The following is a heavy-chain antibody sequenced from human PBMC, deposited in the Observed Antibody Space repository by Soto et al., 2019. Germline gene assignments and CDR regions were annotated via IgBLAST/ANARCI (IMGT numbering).Heavy chain of an antibody. Sequence: EVQLVESGGGLVQPGGSLRLSCTASRFAFSSSGMNWVRQAPGKGLEWVSYISGSSFTIYYADSVKGRFTISRDNARNSLYLQMNSLRAEDTAVYYCASYTWNDVKAFDFWGQGTMVTVSS. D-gene: IGHD1-1*01. CDR2: ISGSSFTI. J-gene: IGHJ3*01. CDR1: RFAFSSSG. CDR3: ASYTWNDVKAFDF. V-gene: IGHV3-48*01.